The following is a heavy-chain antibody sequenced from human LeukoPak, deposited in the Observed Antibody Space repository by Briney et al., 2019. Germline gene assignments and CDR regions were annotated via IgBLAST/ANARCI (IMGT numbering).Heavy chain of an antibody. D-gene: IGHD3-3*01. CDR3: ARDRPHYDFWSGYYTGDY. V-gene: IGHV3-48*04. CDR2: ISSSSSTI. CDR1: GFTFSSYS. J-gene: IGHJ4*02. Sequence: GGSLRLSCAASGFTFSSYSMNWVRQAPGKGLEWVSYISSSSSTIYYADSVKGRFTISRDNAKNSLYLQMNSLRAEDTAVYYCARDRPHYDFWSGYYTGDYWGQGTLGTVSS.